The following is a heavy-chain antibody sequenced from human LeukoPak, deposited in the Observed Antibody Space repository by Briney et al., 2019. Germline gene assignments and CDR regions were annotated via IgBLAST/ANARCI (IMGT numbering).Heavy chain of an antibody. CDR2: ISRSSSYI. CDR3: ARRGPPIRTSGRMMVRGVINWFDP. Sequence: GGSLRLSCAASGFTFSSYNMNWVRQAPGKGLEWVSSISRSSSYIYHADSVKGRFTISRDNAKNSQYLQMNSLRVEDTAVYYCARRGPPIRTSGRMMVRGVINWFDPWGQGTLVTVSS. J-gene: IGHJ5*02. D-gene: IGHD3-10*01. CDR1: GFTFSSYN. V-gene: IGHV3-21*01.